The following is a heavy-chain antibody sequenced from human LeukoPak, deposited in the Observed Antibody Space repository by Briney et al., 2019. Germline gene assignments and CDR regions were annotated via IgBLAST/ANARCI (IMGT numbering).Heavy chain of an antibody. CDR3: ARTLDGYNSGYFGY. Sequence: SETLSLTCAVYGGSFSGYYWSWIRQPPGKGLEWIGEINHSGSTNYNPSLKSRVTISVDTSKNQFSLKLSSVTAADTAVYYCARTLDGYNSGYFGYWGQGTLVTVSS. CDR2: INHSGST. V-gene: IGHV4-34*01. CDR1: GGSFSGYY. D-gene: IGHD5-24*01. J-gene: IGHJ4*02.